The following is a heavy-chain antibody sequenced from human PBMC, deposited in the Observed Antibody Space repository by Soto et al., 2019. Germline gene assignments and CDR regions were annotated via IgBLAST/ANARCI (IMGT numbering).Heavy chain of an antibody. CDR1: GFTFSSYA. V-gene: IGHV3-23*01. J-gene: IGHJ4*02. CDR3: ARTQKRGYYYDSSGFPTFDY. Sequence: GGSLRLSCAASGFTFSSYAMSWVRQAPGKGLEWVSAISGSGGSTYYADSVKSRFTISRDNSKNTLYLQMNSLRAEDTAVYYCARTQKRGYYYDSSGFPTFDYWGQGT. CDR2: ISGSGGST. D-gene: IGHD3-22*01.